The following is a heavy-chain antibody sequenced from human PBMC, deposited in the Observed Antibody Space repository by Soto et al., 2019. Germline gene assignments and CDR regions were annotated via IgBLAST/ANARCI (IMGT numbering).Heavy chain of an antibody. D-gene: IGHD3-22*01. J-gene: IGHJ4*02. CDR2: IKQDGGEK. Sequence: GGSLRLSCAASGFTFSSYWMSWVRQAPRKGLEWVANIKQDGGEKDYVDSVKGRFTISRDNGKNSLYLQMNSLRAEDTAVYYCVRALDYFDGSGYYRTFDYWGQRTLVTVSS. V-gene: IGHV3-7*01. CDR1: GFTFSSYW. CDR3: VRALDYFDGSGYYRTFDY.